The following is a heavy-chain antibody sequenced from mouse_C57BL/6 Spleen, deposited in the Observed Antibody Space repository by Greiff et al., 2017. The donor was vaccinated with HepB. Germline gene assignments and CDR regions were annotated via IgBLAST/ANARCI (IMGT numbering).Heavy chain of an antibody. CDR1: GYTFTSYW. V-gene: IGHV1-72*01. Sequence: VQLQQPGAELVKPGASVKLSCKASGYTFTSYWMHWVKQRPGRGLEWIGRIDPNSGGTKYNEKFKSKATLTVDKPSSTAYMQLSSLTSEDSAVYYCARDNYSNPFAYWGQGTLVTVSA. CDR2: IDPNSGGT. D-gene: IGHD2-5*01. CDR3: ARDNYSNPFAY. J-gene: IGHJ3*01.